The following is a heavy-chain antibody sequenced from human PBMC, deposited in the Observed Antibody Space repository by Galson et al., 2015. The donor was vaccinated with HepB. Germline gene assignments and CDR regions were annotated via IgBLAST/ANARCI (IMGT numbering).Heavy chain of an antibody. D-gene: IGHD6-13*01. CDR3: ARQGGSSWYGGWFDP. J-gene: IGHJ5*02. CDR2: IDPSDSYT. V-gene: IGHV5-10-1*01. CDR1: GYSFTSYW. Sequence: QSGAEVKKPGESLRISCKGSGYSFTSYWISWVRQMPGKGLEWMGRIDPSDSYTNYSPSFQGHVTISADKSISTAYLQWSSPKASDTAMYYCARQGGSSWYGGWFDPWGQGTLVTVSS.